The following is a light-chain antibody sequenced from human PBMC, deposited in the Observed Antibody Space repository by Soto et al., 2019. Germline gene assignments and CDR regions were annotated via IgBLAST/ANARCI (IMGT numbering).Light chain of an antibody. Sequence: DIPMTQSPSSLSASVGDRVTITCRTSQSIKYLNWYQQIPGRAPKFLIANASILQRGVPSRFSGSGSGTEFSLTINTLQPEDFATYYCQQSDRAPLTFGGGTKVEIK. J-gene: IGKJ4*01. CDR1: QSIKY. CDR2: NAS. CDR3: QQSDRAPLT. V-gene: IGKV1-39*01.